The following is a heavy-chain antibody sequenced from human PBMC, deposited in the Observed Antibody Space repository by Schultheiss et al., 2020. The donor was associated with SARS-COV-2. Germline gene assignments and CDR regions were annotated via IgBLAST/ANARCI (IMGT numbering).Heavy chain of an antibody. CDR2: ISGSGGST. J-gene: IGHJ4*02. CDR1: GFTFDDYA. D-gene: IGHD1-26*01. Sequence: GGSLRLSCAASGFTFDDYAMHWVRQAPGKGLEWVSAISGSGGSTYYADSVKGRFTISRDNSKNTLYLQMNSLRAEDTAVYYCAKSSSGRVGATRVYWGQGTLVTVSS. V-gene: IGHV3-23*01. CDR3: AKSSSGRVGATRVY.